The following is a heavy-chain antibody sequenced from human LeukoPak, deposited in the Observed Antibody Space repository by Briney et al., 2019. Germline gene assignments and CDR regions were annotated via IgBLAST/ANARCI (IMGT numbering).Heavy chain of an antibody. D-gene: IGHD3-10*01. Sequence: GASVKVSCKASGYTFTNYDINWVRQATGQGLEWMGWMNPNSGNTGYAQKFQGRVTMTRNTSISTAYMELSSLRSEDTAVYYCARGSRLVRGVTSRRNYYFDYWGQGTLVTVSS. J-gene: IGHJ4*02. V-gene: IGHV1-8*01. CDR1: GYTFTNYD. CDR3: ARGSRLVRGVTSRRNYYFDY. CDR2: MNPNSGNT.